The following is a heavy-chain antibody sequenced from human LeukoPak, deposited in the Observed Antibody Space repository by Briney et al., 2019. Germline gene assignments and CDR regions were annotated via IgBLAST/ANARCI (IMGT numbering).Heavy chain of an antibody. J-gene: IGHJ4*02. CDR2: IYSSGTT. V-gene: IGHV4-4*07. Sequence: SETLSLTCTVSGGSISSYYWSWIRQPAGSGPEWIGRIYSSGTTNSNPSLESRVTMSVDMSKNQFSLRLSSVTVADTAVYYCARGRALTIFGVVIPYQQKSYYFDYWGQGTLVTVSS. D-gene: IGHD3-3*01. CDR3: ARGRALTIFGVVIPYQQKSYYFDY. CDR1: GGSISSYY.